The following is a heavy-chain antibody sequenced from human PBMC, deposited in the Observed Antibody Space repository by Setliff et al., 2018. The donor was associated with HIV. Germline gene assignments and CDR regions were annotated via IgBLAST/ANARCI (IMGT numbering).Heavy chain of an antibody. V-gene: IGHV4-4*02. D-gene: IGHD2-8*01. Sequence: SETLSLTCAVSGGSISSSNWWSWVRQPPGKGLEWIGEIYHSGSTNYNPSLKSRVSISIDTSKNQFSLKISSVTPADTAVYYCARDPGWANPEYFQNWGQGTLVTVSS. CDR1: GGSISSSNW. CDR2: IYHSGST. J-gene: IGHJ1*01. CDR3: ARDPGWANPEYFQN.